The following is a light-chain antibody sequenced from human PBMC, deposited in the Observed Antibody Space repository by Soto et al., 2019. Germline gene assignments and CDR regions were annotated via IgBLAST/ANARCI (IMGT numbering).Light chain of an antibody. CDR2: DAS. CDR1: QTVGSY. Sequence: EVVLTQSPATLSLSPGERATLSCRASQTVGSYLAWYQQKPGQAPRLLIYDASNRAAGIPARFSGSGSGTDFTLTISSLEPEDFAVYYCQQPANWPPWTFGQGTKVEIK. V-gene: IGKV3-11*01. CDR3: QQPANWPPWT. J-gene: IGKJ1*01.